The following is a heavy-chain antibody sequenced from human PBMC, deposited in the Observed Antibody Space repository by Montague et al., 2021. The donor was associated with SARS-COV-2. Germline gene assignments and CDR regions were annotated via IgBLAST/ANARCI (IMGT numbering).Heavy chain of an antibody. CDR3: AMRGGALDAFDI. D-gene: IGHD4-17*01. CDR2: IYYSGRT. J-gene: IGHJ3*02. Sequence: SETLSLTCTVFGGSIRTSSYYWGWIRQPPGKGLDWIGSIYYSGRTYYNPSLKSRVTISVDTSKNQFSLKLSSVTAADTAVYYCAMRGGALDAFDIWGQGTMVIVSS. V-gene: IGHV4-39*01. CDR1: GGSIRTSSYY.